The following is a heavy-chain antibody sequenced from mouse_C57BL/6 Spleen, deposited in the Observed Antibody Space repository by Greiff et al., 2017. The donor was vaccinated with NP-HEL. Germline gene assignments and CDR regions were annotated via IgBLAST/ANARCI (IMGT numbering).Heavy chain of an antibody. Sequence: VQLQQSGPELVKPGASVKMSCKASGYTFTDYNMHWVKQSHGKSLEWIGYINPNNGGTSYNQKFKGKATLTVNKSSSTAYMELRSLTSEDSAVYYCARPGYYPAWFAYWGQGTLVTVSA. J-gene: IGHJ3*01. CDR3: ARPGYYPAWFAY. V-gene: IGHV1-22*01. CDR1: GYTFTDYN. CDR2: INPNNGGT. D-gene: IGHD2-3*01.